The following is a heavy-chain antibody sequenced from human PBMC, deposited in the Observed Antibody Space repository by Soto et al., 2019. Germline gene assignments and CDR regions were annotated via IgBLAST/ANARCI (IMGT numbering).Heavy chain of an antibody. CDR3: AREGDSSGWYNWFDP. Sequence: EVQLVESGGGLVQPGGSLRLSCAASGFTFSTYSMNWVRQAPGKGLEWVSYISISSSTIYYADSVKGRFTISGDNAKNSLYLQMNSLRAEETAVYYCAREGDSSGWYNWFDPWGQGTLVTVSS. D-gene: IGHD3-22*01. J-gene: IGHJ5*02. CDR2: ISISSSTI. V-gene: IGHV3-48*01. CDR1: GFTFSTYS.